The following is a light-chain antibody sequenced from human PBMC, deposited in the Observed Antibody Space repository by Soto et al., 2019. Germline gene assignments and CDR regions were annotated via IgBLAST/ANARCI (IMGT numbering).Light chain of an antibody. Sequence: EVVLTQSPATLSLSPGERATLSCRASQSVTKYLAWYQQKPGQALRLVMSDVSKRATGIPARCSGSGSGTDFTLTIGSLEPEDFAVYYCHQRSNWPLTFGGGTKLEIK. CDR1: QSVTKY. CDR3: HQRSNWPLT. J-gene: IGKJ4*01. CDR2: DVS. V-gene: IGKV3-11*01.